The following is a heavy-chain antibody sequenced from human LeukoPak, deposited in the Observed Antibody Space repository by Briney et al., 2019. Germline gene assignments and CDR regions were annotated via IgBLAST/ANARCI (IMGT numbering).Heavy chain of an antibody. Sequence: GGSLRLSCAASGFTVSSNYMSWVRQAPGKGLEWVSLIYSGGSTYYADSMKGRITISRDNSKNTMYLQMNSLTVEDTAVYYCARLDEGLDLDQWGQGTLVTVSS. D-gene: IGHD5-12*01. V-gene: IGHV3-66*02. CDR2: IYSGGST. CDR1: GFTVSSNY. CDR3: ARLDEGLDLDQ. J-gene: IGHJ4*02.